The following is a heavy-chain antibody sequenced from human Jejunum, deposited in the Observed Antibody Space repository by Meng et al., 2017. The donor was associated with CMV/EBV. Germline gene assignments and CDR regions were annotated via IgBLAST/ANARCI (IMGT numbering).Heavy chain of an antibody. J-gene: IGHJ4*02. CDR3: ARAIGYTYGRPYFDY. CDR1: AFRPYA. Sequence: AFRPYAMHWVRQAPGKGLEWVALIHYDGKTKYYVDSVKDRFTISRDNAKNSLYLQMNSLRAEDTAVYYCARAIGYTYGRPYFDYWGQGTLVTVSS. V-gene: IGHV3-33*01. CDR2: IHYDGKTK. D-gene: IGHD5-18*01.